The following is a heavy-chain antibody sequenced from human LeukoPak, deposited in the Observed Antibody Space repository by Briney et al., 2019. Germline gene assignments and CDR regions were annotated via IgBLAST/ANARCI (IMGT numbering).Heavy chain of an antibody. J-gene: IGHJ6*02. CDR2: ISGDGGST. D-gene: IGHD5-18*01. CDR1: GLTFDDFG. CDR3: AKVIKDTAMADYYYGMDV. V-gene: IGHV3-43*02. Sequence: PGGSLRLPCAASGLTFDDFGMHWVRQAPGKGLEWVSLISGDGGSTYYADSVKGRFTISRDNSKNSLYLQMNSLRTEDTALYYCAKVIKDTAMADYYYGMDVWGQGTTVTVSS.